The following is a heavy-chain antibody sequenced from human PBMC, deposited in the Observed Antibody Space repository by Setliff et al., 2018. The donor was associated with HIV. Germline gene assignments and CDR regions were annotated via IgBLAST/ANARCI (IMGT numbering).Heavy chain of an antibody. J-gene: IGHJ6*02. CDR1: GYNFSNYC. Sequence: GESLKISCKDSGYNFSNYCIAWVRQMPGKGLEWMGIIYPGNSDTTYSPSFQGQVTISADKSISTAYLQWSSLKASDTAMYYCAKHLSPGSGWYSKARGMDVWGQGTTVTVSS. V-gene: IGHV5-51*01. D-gene: IGHD6-19*01. CDR3: AKHLSPGSGWYSKARGMDV. CDR2: IYPGNSDT.